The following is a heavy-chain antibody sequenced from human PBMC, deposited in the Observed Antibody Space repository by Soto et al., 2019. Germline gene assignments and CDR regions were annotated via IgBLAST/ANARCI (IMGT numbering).Heavy chain of an antibody. CDR2: IRSKADGGTT. Sequence: GGSLRLSCTASGFTFGDYAMSWFRQAPGKGLEWVGFIRSKADGGTTEYAASVKGRFTISRDDSKSIANLQMNSLKPEDTAVYYCTRQTVRPALDYYYYGVDVWGQGTTVTVSS. D-gene: IGHD2-2*01. CDR3: TRQTVRPALDYYYYGVDV. CDR1: GFTFGDYA. V-gene: IGHV3-49*03. J-gene: IGHJ6*02.